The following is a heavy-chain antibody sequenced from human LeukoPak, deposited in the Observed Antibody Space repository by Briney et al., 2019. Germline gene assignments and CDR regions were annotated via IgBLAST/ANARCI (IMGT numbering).Heavy chain of an antibody. V-gene: IGHV3-7*01. CDR3: ARKSTGLSHSSSWYIDY. Sequence: GGSLRLSCAASGFTFSSYWMSWVRQAPGKGLEWMANIRQDGSEKYYVDSVKGRFTISRDNAKNSLYLQMNSLRAEDTAVYYCARKSTGLSHSSSWYIDYWGQGTLVTVSS. CDR1: GFTFSSYW. D-gene: IGHD6-13*01. J-gene: IGHJ4*02. CDR2: IRQDGSEK.